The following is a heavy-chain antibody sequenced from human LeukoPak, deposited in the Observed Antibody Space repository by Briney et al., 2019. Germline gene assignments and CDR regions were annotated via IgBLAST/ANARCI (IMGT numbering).Heavy chain of an antibody. J-gene: IGHJ4*02. CDR3: ARISQGGHVHFDY. D-gene: IGHD2-15*01. V-gene: IGHV4-59*13. CDR2: IYYNGET. Sequence: PSETLSLTCTVSGGSLSPYHWSWIRQPPNKGLEWIAYIYYNGETKYNPSLRSQVTISLDTSKNQFFLRLSSVTAADTAVYFCARISQGGHVHFDYWGQGTLLTVSS. CDR1: GGSLSPYH.